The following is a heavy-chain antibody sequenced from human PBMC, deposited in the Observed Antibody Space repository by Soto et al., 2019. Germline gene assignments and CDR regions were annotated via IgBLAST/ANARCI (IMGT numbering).Heavy chain of an antibody. Sequence: PGGSLRLSCAASGFTFSSYSMNRVRQAPGKGLEWVSSISSSSSYIYYADSVKGRFTISRDNAKNSLYLQMNSLRAEDTAVYYCARDPYYDILTGYYFMYYFDYWGQGTLVTVSS. CDR1: GFTFSSYS. CDR2: ISSSSSYI. J-gene: IGHJ4*02. CDR3: ARDPYYDILTGYYFMYYFDY. D-gene: IGHD3-9*01. V-gene: IGHV3-21*01.